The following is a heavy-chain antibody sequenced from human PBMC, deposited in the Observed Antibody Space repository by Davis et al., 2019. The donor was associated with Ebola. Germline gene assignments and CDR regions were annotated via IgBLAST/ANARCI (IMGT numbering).Heavy chain of an antibody. Sequence: GGSLRLSCAASGFTFSDYYMSWIRQAPGKGLEWVSYISSSSSYTNYADSVKGRFTISRDNAKNSLYLQMSSLRGDDTAVYYCAREPPDIAVAGPLGHWGQGTLVTVSS. D-gene: IGHD6-19*01. CDR2: ISSSSSYT. V-gene: IGHV3-11*06. CDR3: AREPPDIAVAGPLGH. CDR1: GFTFSDYY. J-gene: IGHJ4*02.